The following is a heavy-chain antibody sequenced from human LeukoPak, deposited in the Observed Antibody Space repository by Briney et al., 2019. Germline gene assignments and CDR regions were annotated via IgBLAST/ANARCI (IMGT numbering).Heavy chain of an antibody. V-gene: IGHV1-2*02. J-gene: IGHJ6*03. CDR2: INPNSGGT. Sequence: ASVKVSCKASGYTFTGYYMHWVRQAPGQGLEWMGWINPNSGGTNYAQKFQGRVTMTRDTSISTAYMELSRLRSDDTAVYYCARDQSEGSYYYYYYMDVWGKGTTVTVSS. CDR3: ARDQSEGSYYYYYYMDV. CDR1: GYTFTGYY. D-gene: IGHD1-26*01.